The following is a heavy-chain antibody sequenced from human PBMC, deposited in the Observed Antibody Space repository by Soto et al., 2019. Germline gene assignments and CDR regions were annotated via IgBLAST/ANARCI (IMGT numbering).Heavy chain of an antibody. Sequence: PGGSLRLSCAASGFTFSSYGMHWVRQAPGKGLEWVAVISYDGSNKYYADSVKGRFTISRDNSKNTLYLQMNSLRAEDTAVYYCAKEGGGVVVAATPYYYYGMDVWGQGTTVTVSS. CDR2: ISYDGSNK. J-gene: IGHJ6*02. D-gene: IGHD2-15*01. V-gene: IGHV3-30*18. CDR3: AKEGGGVVVAATPYYYYGMDV. CDR1: GFTFSSYG.